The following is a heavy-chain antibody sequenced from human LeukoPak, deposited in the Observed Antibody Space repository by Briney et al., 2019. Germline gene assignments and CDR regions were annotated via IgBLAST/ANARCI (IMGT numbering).Heavy chain of an antibody. V-gene: IGHV3-66*01. Sequence: GGSLRLSCAASGFSVRSNYMSWVRQAPGKGLEWVAVIYSGGRTNYADSVKGRFTISSDDSKDTLYLQMNSLRAEDTAVYYCARDRPLCGSGNYVWGQGTTVTVSS. CDR1: GFSVRSNY. J-gene: IGHJ6*02. CDR3: ARDRPLCGSGNYV. D-gene: IGHD3-10*01. CDR2: IYSGGRT.